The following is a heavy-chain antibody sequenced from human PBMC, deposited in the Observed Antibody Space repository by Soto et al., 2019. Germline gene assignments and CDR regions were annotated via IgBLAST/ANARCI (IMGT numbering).Heavy chain of an antibody. J-gene: IGHJ4*02. D-gene: IGHD5-18*01. CDR2: ISYDGSNK. CDR1: GFTFSSYG. CDR3: ARERYSYGLGRY. V-gene: IGHV3-30*03. Sequence: GGALRLSCAASGFTFSSYGMHWVRQAPGKGLEWVAVISYDGSNKYYADSVKGRFTISRDNAKNSLYLQMNSLRAEDTAVYYCARERYSYGLGRYWGQGT.